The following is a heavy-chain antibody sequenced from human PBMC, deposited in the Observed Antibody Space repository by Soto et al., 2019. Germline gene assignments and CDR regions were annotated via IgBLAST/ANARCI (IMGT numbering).Heavy chain of an antibody. CDR3: ARDGYDFWSGKHFDY. CDR2: IKKDGSEK. CDR1: GFTFSNYW. V-gene: IGHV3-7*01. Sequence: GGSLRLSCAASGFTFSNYWMNWVRQAPGKGLEWVANIKKDGSEKYYVDSVKGRFTISRDNAKNSLFLQMNSLRAEDTAVYYCARDGYDFWSGKHFDYWGQGTLVTVSS. J-gene: IGHJ4*02. D-gene: IGHD3-3*01.